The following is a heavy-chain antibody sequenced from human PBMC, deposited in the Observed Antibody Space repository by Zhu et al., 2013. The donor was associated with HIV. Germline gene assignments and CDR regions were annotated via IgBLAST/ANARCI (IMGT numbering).Heavy chain of an antibody. CDR2: IYYSGST. CDR3: ARDGVQQLVRGTGFDP. V-gene: IGHV4-59*01. Sequence: QVQLQESGPGLVKPSETLSLTCTVSGGSISSYYWSRIRQPPGKGLEWIGYIYYSGSTNYNPSLKSRVTISVDTSKNQFSLKLSSVTAADTAVYYCARDGVQQLVRGTGFDPWGQGTLVTGLL. J-gene: IGHJ5*02. D-gene: IGHD6-13*01. CDR1: GGSISSYY.